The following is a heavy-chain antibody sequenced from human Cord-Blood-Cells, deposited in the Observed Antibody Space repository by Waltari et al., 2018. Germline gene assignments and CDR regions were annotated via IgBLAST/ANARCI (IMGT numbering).Heavy chain of an antibody. Sequence: QVQLVQSGAEVKKPGASVKVSCTASGYTFTGYYMHWVRQAPGQGLEWMGWINPNSGGTNYAQKFQGRVTMTRDTSISTAYMELSRLRSDDTAVYYCAREQRIVVVPAAPAWFDPWGQGTLVTVSS. J-gene: IGHJ5*02. CDR3: AREQRIVVVPAAPAWFDP. CDR1: GYTFTGYY. D-gene: IGHD2-2*01. V-gene: IGHV1-2*02. CDR2: INPNSGGT.